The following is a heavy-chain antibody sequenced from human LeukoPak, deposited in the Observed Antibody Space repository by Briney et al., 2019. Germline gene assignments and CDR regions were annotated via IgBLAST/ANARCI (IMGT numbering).Heavy chain of an antibody. V-gene: IGHV3-23*01. Sequence: GGSLRLSCAASGFIFRNYAMSWVRQAPGKGLEWASAITGSGDTTYYADSVKGRFTVSRDNSKNTLYVEMNTLRAEDTAVYYCAKWGGYDILTGYYVSDFWGQGTLVTVSS. CDR1: GFIFRNYA. J-gene: IGHJ4*02. CDR3: AKWGGYDILTGYYVSDF. D-gene: IGHD3-9*01. CDR2: ITGSGDTT.